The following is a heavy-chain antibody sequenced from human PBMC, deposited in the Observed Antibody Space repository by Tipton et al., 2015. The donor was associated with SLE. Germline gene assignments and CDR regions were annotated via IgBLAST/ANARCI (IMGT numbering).Heavy chain of an antibody. CDR2: IYHSGST. V-gene: IGHV4-4*02. CDR1: GGSISGHY. CDR3: ARGGAFWSGPTSYYYFFYYMDV. Sequence: TLSLTCTVSGGSISGHYWSWVRRPPGKGLEWIGEIYHSGSTNYNPSLKSRVSMSVDKSKNQFYLRLTSVTAADTAVYYCARGGAFWSGPTSYYYFFYYMDVWGKGTTVTVSS. D-gene: IGHD3-3*01. J-gene: IGHJ6*03.